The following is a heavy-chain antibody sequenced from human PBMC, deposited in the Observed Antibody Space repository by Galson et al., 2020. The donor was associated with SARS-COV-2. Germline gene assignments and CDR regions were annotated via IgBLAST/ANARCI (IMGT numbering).Heavy chain of an antibody. J-gene: IGHJ3*01. Sequence: QAGGSLRLSCAASGLTFSNSGMHWVRQAPGKGLEWVAVISTDRNNKYDADSVKGRFTISRDNSNNTLYLQMNSLRPEDTAVYFCARAGYSSTWTLGDAFDVWGQGTLVTVSS. V-gene: IGHV3-30*03. CDR3: ARAGYSSTWTLGDAFDV. CDR2: ISTDRNNK. D-gene: IGHD6-13*01. CDR1: GLTFSNSG.